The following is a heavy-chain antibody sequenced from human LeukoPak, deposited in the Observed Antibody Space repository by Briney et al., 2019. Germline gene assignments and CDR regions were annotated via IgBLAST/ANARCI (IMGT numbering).Heavy chain of an antibody. Sequence: ASVTVSCKASGYTFTSYAMHWVRQAPGQRLEWMGWINAGNGNTKHSQKFQGRVTITRDTSASTAYMELSSLRSEDTAVYYCARDLYYDFWSGYPGWYFDLWGRGTLVTVSS. V-gene: IGHV1-3*01. CDR1: GYTFTSYA. CDR2: INAGNGNT. J-gene: IGHJ2*01. D-gene: IGHD3-3*01. CDR3: ARDLYYDFWSGYPGWYFDL.